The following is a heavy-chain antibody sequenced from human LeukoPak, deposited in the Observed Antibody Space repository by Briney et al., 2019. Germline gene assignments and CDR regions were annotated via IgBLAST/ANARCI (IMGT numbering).Heavy chain of an antibody. Sequence: PGGSLRLSCAASGFTFSSYGMSWVRQAPGKGLEWVSTISGSGDYTYYADSVKGRFTISRDNSKNTLYLQMNSLRAEDTAVYYCAREFRGVTRYFDYWGQGTLVTVSS. D-gene: IGHD3-10*01. CDR3: AREFRGVTRYFDY. J-gene: IGHJ4*02. CDR1: GFTFSSYG. V-gene: IGHV3-23*01. CDR2: ISGSGDYT.